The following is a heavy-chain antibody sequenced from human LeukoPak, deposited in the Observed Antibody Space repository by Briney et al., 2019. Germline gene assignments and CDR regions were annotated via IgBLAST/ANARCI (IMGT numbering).Heavy chain of an antibody. CDR3: ARSQYRLPFDY. CDR1: GYTFTGYY. CDR2: INPNSVDG. V-gene: IGHV1-2*02. Sequence: ASVKVSCKASGYTFTGYYIHWVRQAPGQGLEWMGWINPNSVDGDYAQKFQGRVTMTRDTSISTAYMELSSLRSDDTAVYYCARSQYRLPFDYWGQGTLVAVSS. D-gene: IGHD2-2*01. J-gene: IGHJ4*02.